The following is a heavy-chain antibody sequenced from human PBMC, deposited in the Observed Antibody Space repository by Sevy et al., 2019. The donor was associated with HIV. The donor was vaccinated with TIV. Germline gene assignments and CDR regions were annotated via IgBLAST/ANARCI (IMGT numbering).Heavy chain of an antibody. CDR1: GFTFSSYE. CDR3: ARGPDYYYDSSSFFEY. CDR2: IISSGDTI. Sequence: GGSLRLSCTASGFTFSSYEMNWVRQAPGKGLEWVSSIISSGDTIYYADSVKGRFTVSRDNAKNSLFLQMNSLRAEDTAIYYCARGPDYYYDSSSFFEYWGQGTLVTVSS. V-gene: IGHV3-48*03. J-gene: IGHJ4*02. D-gene: IGHD3-22*01.